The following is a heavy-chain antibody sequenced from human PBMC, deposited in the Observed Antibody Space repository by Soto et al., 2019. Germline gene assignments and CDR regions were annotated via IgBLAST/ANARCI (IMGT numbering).Heavy chain of an antibody. CDR1: VYTFTSYA. CDR2: INAGNGHT. CDR3: AREPTRPGYYYGLDV. V-gene: IGHV1-3*01. Sequence: XSVKVSCKASVYTFTSYAMHWVRQAPGQRLEWMGWINAGNGHTKYSQKFQGRVTITRDTSATTAYMELRSLRSEDTAVYYCAREPTRPGYYYGLDVWGQGTTVT. D-gene: IGHD6-6*01. J-gene: IGHJ6*02.